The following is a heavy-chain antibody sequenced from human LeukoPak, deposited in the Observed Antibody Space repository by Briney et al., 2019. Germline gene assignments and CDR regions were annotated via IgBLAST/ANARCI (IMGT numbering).Heavy chain of an antibody. CDR3: AKPLTGFKEAFHI. Sequence: PGRSLRLSCAASGFTFDAYAMHWVRQAPGKGLEWVSGISWNSGKRGYADSVKGRFTISRDNAKNSLYLQMNSLRVEDTALYHCAKPLTGFKEAFHIWGQGTMVTVSS. J-gene: IGHJ3*02. CDR2: ISWNSGKR. CDR1: GFTFDAYA. V-gene: IGHV3-9*01. D-gene: IGHD7-27*01.